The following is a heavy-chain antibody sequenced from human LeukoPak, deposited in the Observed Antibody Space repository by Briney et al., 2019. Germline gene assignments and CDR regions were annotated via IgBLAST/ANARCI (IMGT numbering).Heavy chain of an antibody. CDR2: IDPSDSYT. CDR1: GYSFTSYW. Sequence: PGESLKVSCKGSGYSFTSYWISWVRQMPGKGLEWMGRIDPSDSYTNYSPSFQGHVAISADKSISTVYLQWSSLKASDTAMYYCARARAAGGRWSDLDYWGQGTLVTVSS. V-gene: IGHV5-10-1*01. D-gene: IGHD6-13*01. J-gene: IGHJ4*02. CDR3: ARARAAGGRWSDLDY.